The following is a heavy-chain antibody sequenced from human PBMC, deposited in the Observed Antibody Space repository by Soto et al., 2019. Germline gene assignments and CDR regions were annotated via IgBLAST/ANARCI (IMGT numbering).Heavy chain of an antibody. Sequence: PGGSLRLSCAASGFTFSNYSMNWVRQAPGKGLEWVSSITSNRSYIYYADSVKGRFTISRDNAKNTLYLQMNSLRAEDTAVYYCARDMAWFGELSQSYYYGMDVWGQGTTVTVSS. CDR3: ARDMAWFGELSQSYYYGMDV. CDR2: ITSNRSYI. CDR1: GFTFSNYS. D-gene: IGHD3-10*01. V-gene: IGHV3-21*01. J-gene: IGHJ6*02.